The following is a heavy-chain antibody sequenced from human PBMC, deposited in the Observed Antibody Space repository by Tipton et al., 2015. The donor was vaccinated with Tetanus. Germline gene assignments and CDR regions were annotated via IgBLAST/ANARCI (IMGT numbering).Heavy chain of an antibody. J-gene: IGHJ5*02. Sequence: LRLSFAVYGGSFSGYYWSWIRQPPGKGLEWIGEINHSGSTNYNPSPKSRVTISVDTSKNQFSLKLSSVTAADTAVYYCARGLLVVVPAARGRYNWFDPWGQGTLVTVSS. V-gene: IGHV4-34*01. CDR1: GGSFSGYY. D-gene: IGHD2-2*01. CDR3: ARGLLVVVPAARGRYNWFDP. CDR2: INHSGST.